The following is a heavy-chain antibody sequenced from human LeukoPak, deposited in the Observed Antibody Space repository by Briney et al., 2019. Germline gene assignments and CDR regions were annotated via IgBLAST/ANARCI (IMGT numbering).Heavy chain of an antibody. CDR3: TRGKDDGVWGTYRSEPNWFDP. CDR2: IYYSGST. D-gene: IGHD3-16*02. CDR1: GGSISSSSYY. J-gene: IGHJ5*02. Sequence: PSETLSLTCTVSGGSISSSSYYWGWIRQPPGKGLEWIGSIYYSGSTYYNPSLKSRVTMSLDTSKNQISLKLSSVTAADTAVYYCTRGKDDGVWGTYRSEPNWFDPWGQGTLVTVSS. V-gene: IGHV4-39*07.